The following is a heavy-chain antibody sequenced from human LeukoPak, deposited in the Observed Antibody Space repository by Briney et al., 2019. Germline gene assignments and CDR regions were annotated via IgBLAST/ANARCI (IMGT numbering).Heavy chain of an antibody. J-gene: IGHJ6*03. CDR2: INSDGSRT. Sequence: GGSLRLSCAASGFTFSSYWMHWVRHAPGKGVVWVSRINSDGSRTIYADSVKGRFTSARENDKNTLYLQMNSLRAEDTAVYYCARDTAVAGTRYYYYYMDVWGKGTTVTVSS. CDR1: GFTFSSYW. D-gene: IGHD6-19*01. CDR3: ARDTAVAGTRYYYYYMDV. V-gene: IGHV3-74*01.